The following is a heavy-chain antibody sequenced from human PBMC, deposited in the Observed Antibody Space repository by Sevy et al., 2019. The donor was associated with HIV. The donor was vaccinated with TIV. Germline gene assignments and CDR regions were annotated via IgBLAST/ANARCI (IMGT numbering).Heavy chain of an antibody. Sequence: GGSLRLSCAASGFTFSDYYMSWIRQAPGKGLEWVSYISSSGSTIYYADSVKGRLPISRDNAKNSLYLQMNSLRAEDTAVYYCAGLKTNRTVTKHPTTYYYYYYMDVWGKGTTVTVSS. D-gene: IGHD4-17*01. CDR2: ISSSGSTI. V-gene: IGHV3-11*04. J-gene: IGHJ6*03. CDR1: GFTFSDYY. CDR3: AGLKTNRTVTKHPTTYYYYYYMDV.